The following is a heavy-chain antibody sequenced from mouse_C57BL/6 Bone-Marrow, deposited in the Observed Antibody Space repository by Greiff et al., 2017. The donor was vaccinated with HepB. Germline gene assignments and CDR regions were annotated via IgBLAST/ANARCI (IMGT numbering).Heavy chain of an antibody. J-gene: IGHJ2*01. D-gene: IGHD6-1*01. Sequence: VQLQQSGAELVRPGASVKLSCTASGFNIKDDYMHWVKQRPEQGLEWIGWIDPENGDTEYASKFQGKATITADTSSNTAYLQLSSLTSEDTAVYYCTRSNLYYFDYWGQGTTLTVSS. V-gene: IGHV14-4*01. CDR3: TRSNLYYFDY. CDR1: GFNIKDDY. CDR2: IDPENGDT.